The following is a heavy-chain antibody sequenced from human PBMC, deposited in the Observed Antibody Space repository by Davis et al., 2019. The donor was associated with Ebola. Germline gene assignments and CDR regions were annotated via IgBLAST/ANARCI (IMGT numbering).Heavy chain of an antibody. V-gene: IGHV3-7*03. Sequence: PGGSLRLSCVVSGFTFTNYWMSWVRQPPGKGLEWVANINQDGTEKHYVDSVKGRFTIPRDSAKKSLFLQMNSMRAEDTAVYYCAREGDRYFDWFSYYYYYGMDVWGQGTTVTVSS. D-gene: IGHD3-9*01. CDR2: INQDGTEK. CDR1: GFTFTNYW. J-gene: IGHJ6*02. CDR3: AREGDRYFDWFSYYYYYGMDV.